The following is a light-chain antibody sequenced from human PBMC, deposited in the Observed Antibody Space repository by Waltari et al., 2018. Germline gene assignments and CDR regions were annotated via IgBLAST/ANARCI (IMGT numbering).Light chain of an antibody. J-gene: IGKJ3*01. CDR2: DAS. CDR3: QQRGDWSRT. V-gene: IGKV3-11*01. CDR1: QSVSSN. Sequence: EIVLTQSPATLSLSPGERATLSFRASQSVSSNLAWYQQKPGQAPRLLIYDASNRATGSPARFSGSWSGTDFTLTISSLEPEDFAVYYCQQRGDWSRTFGPGTKVEIK.